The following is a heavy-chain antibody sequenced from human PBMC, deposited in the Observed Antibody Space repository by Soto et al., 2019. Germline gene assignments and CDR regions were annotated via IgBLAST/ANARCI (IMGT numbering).Heavy chain of an antibody. D-gene: IGHD6-19*01. CDR2: IYYSGST. V-gene: IGHV4-31*03. J-gene: IGHJ4*02. CDR1: GGSISSGGYY. Sequence: SETLSLTCTVSGGSISSGGYYWSWIRQHPGKGLEWIGYIYYSGSTYYNPSLKSRVTISVDTSKNQFSLKLSSVTAADTAVYYCARAPATRTKAGYFDYWGQGTLVTVSS. CDR3: ARAPATRTKAGYFDY.